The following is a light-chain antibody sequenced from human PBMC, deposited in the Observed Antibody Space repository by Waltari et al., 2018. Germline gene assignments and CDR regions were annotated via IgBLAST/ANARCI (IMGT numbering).Light chain of an antibody. CDR1: SNDGGTSKP. J-gene: IGLJ2*01. Sequence: QPALTQPASVSGSPGQSITISCTGTSNDGGTSKPVCWYQQHPGKSPKLIISEVTERPSGVSDRFSGSKSGNTASLTISGLQAEDEADYYCLSYTSSITFVFGGGTKLSVL. CDR2: EVT. V-gene: IGLV2-23*02. CDR3: LSYTSSITFV.